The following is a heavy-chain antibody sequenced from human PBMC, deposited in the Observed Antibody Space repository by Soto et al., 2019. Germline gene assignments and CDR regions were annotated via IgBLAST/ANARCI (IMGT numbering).Heavy chain of an antibody. Sequence: EVQLVESGGGLVQPGGSLRLSCAASGFTFSSYAMHWVRQAPGKGLEYVSAISSNGGSTYYANSVKGRFTISRDNSKHTLYLQMGSLRAEDMAVYYCARGRGPPYYYDSSGYQDYWGQGTLVTVAS. D-gene: IGHD3-22*01. CDR1: GFTFSSYA. CDR2: ISSNGGST. CDR3: ARGRGPPYYYDSSGYQDY. V-gene: IGHV3-64*01. J-gene: IGHJ4*02.